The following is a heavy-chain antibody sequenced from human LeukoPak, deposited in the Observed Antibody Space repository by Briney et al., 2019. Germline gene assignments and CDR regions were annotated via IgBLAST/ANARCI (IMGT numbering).Heavy chain of an antibody. V-gene: IGHV4-34*01. CDR3: ARVSGIMISLGGVISYFDY. Sequence: SETLSLTCTLYGGSFNDSYWTWIRQPPGKGLEWIGEINHSGGTDYNPALRSQVTISVDPSKNQLSLQLRSMTAADTGVYYCARVSGIMISLGGVISYFDYWGQGTLVTVSS. CDR2: INHSGGT. J-gene: IGHJ4*02. CDR1: GGSFNDSY. D-gene: IGHD3-16*02.